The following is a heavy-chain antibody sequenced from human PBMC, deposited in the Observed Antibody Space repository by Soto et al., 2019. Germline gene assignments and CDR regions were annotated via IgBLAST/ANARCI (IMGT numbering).Heavy chain of an antibody. CDR3: AKVREDYYYYGMDV. Sequence: QVQLVESGGGVVQPGRSLRLSCAASGFTFSSYGMHWVRQAPGKGLEWVAVISYDGSNKYYADSVKCRFTISRDNSKNTLYLQMNSLRAEDTAVYYCAKVREDYYYYGMDVWGQGTTVTVSS. J-gene: IGHJ6*02. CDR2: ISYDGSNK. V-gene: IGHV3-30*18. CDR1: GFTFSSYG.